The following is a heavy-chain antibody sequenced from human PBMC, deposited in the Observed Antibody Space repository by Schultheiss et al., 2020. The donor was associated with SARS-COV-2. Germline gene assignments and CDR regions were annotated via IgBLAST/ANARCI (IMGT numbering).Heavy chain of an antibody. D-gene: IGHD2-21*02. Sequence: GESLKISCEASGYSFTTYWISWLRQMPGKGLEWMGRIDPSDSYTNYSPSFQGHVTISADKSISTAYLQWSSLKASDTAMYYCARHCGGDCYHYYYGMDVWGQGTTVTVSS. CDR3: ARHCGGDCYHYYYGMDV. CDR2: IDPSDSYT. CDR1: GYSFTTYW. V-gene: IGHV5-10-1*01. J-gene: IGHJ6*02.